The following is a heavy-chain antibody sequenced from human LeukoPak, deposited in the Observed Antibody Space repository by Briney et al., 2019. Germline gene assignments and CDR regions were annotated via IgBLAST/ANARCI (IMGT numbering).Heavy chain of an antibody. CDR3: ARRIVVVVAATDWFDP. D-gene: IGHD2-15*01. Sequence: GESLQISCKGSGYIFTSYWIGWVRPMPGKGLEWMGIIYPGDSDTRYSPSFQGQVTISADKSISTAYLQWSSLKASDTAMYYCARRIVVVVAATDWFDPWGQGTLVTVSS. CDR2: IYPGDSDT. CDR1: GYIFTSYW. J-gene: IGHJ5*02. V-gene: IGHV5-51*01.